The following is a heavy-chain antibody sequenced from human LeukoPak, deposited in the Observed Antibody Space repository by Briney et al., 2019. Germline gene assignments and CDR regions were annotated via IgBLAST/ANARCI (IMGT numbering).Heavy chain of an antibody. CDR1: GGSISNYH. CDR2: IYNSGTT. D-gene: IGHD5-24*01. Sequence: SETLSLTCTVSGGSISNYHWTWIRQPPGKGLEYIGYIYNSGTTFYNPSLKSRVAISLDTSKKQFSLKLSSVTAADTAVYYCARGCGGYMFDPWGQGTLVTVSS. CDR3: ARGCGGYMFDP. J-gene: IGHJ5*02. V-gene: IGHV4-59*01.